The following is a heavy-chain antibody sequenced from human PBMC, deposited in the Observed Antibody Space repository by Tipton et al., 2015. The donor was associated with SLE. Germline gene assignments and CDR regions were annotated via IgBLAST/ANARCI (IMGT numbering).Heavy chain of an antibody. CDR1: GSSIRSGTSY. V-gene: IGHV4-61*02. J-gene: IGHJ3*02. Sequence: LRLSCTVSGSSIRSGTSYWTWIRQPAGKGLEWIGRVSGTGSLNYNPSLRSRVTMSVDTSKNQFSLHLTSVTAADTAVYYCARDPNDHIVVNALDIWGQGTMVSVSS. CDR2: VSGTGSL. D-gene: IGHD2-21*01. CDR3: ARDPNDHIVVNALDI.